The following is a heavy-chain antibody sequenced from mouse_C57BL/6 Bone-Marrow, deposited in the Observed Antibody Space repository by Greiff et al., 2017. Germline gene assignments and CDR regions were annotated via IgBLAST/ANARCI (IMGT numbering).Heavy chain of an antibody. Sequence: EVQLQESGPVLVKPGASVKLSCKASGYTFTNYYMYWVKQSHGKSLEWIGVINPYNGGTSYNQKFKGKVTLTVDKSSSTAYMELNSLTSEDTAGYYCASWGGYWFAYWGQGTLVTVSA. CDR1: GYTFTNYY. J-gene: IGHJ3*01. CDR3: ASWGGYWFAY. D-gene: IGHD1-1*02. CDR2: INPYNGGT. V-gene: IGHV1-19*01.